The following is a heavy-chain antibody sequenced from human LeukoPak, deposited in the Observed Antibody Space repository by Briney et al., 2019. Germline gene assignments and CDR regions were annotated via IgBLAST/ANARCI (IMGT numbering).Heavy chain of an antibody. CDR3: AKHDIVVVPAEIDY. CDR2: ISGSGGST. D-gene: IGHD2-2*01. V-gene: IGHV3-23*01. Sequence: GGSLGLSCAASGFTFSSYAMSWVRQAPGKGLEWVSAISGSGGSTYYADSAKGRFTISRDNSKNTLYLQMNSLRAEDTAVYYCAKHDIVVVPAEIDYWGRGTLVTVSS. CDR1: GFTFSSYA. J-gene: IGHJ4*02.